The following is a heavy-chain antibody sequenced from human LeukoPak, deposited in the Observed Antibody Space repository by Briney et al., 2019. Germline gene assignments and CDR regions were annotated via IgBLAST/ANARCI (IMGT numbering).Heavy chain of an antibody. CDR2: ISSSSSYI. J-gene: IGHJ3*02. Sequence: GGSLRLSCAASGFTFSSYSMNWVRQAPGKGLEWVSSISSSSSYIYYADSVKGRFTISRDNAKNSLYLQMNSLRAEDTAVYYCARQSSSSGPDAFDIWGQGTMVTVSS. V-gene: IGHV3-21*01. D-gene: IGHD6-6*01. CDR3: ARQSSSSGPDAFDI. CDR1: GFTFSSYS.